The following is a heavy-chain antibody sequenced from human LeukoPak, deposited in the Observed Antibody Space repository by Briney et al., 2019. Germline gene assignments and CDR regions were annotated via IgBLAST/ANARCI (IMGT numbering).Heavy chain of an antibody. D-gene: IGHD3-22*01. CDR2: IRYDGSNK. J-gene: IGHJ4*02. Sequence: PGGSLRLSCAASGFTFSSYGMHWVRQAPGKGLEWVAFIRYDGSNKYYADSVKGRFTLSRDNSKNTLYLHVNSLRAEDTAVYYCAKAFSYDSSGYYHYWGQGTLVTVSS. V-gene: IGHV3-30*02. CDR3: AKAFSYDSSGYYHY. CDR1: GFTFSSYG.